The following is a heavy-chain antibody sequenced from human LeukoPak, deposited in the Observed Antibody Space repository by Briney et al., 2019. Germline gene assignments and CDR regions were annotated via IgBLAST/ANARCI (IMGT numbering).Heavy chain of an antibody. V-gene: IGHV3-30*03. CDR3: ASQAYSSSPSVGY. D-gene: IGHD6-6*01. J-gene: IGHJ4*02. Sequence: GGSLRLSCAASGFTFSNYGIHWVRQAPGKGLEWVATISNDGTNRYYSDSVKGRFSISRDNSKNTLYLQMNSLRAEDTAVYYCASQAYSSSPSVGYWGQGTLVTVSS. CDR1: GFTFSNYG. CDR2: ISNDGTNR.